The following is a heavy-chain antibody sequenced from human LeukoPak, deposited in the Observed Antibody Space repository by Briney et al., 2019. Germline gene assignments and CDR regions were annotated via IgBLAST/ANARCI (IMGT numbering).Heavy chain of an antibody. CDR1: GGSISSGGYY. Sequence: SETLSLTCTVSGGSISSGGYYWSWIRLHPGKGLEWIGYIYYSGSTYYSPSLKSRVTISVDTSKNQFSLKLSSVTAADTAVYYCARASAAGTHLDYWGQGTLVTVSS. V-gene: IGHV4-31*03. CDR3: ARASAAGTHLDY. J-gene: IGHJ4*02. CDR2: IYYSGST. D-gene: IGHD6-13*01.